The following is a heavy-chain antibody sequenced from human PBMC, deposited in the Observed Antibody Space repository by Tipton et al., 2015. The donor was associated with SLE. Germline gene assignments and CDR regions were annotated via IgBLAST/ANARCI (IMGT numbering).Heavy chain of an antibody. D-gene: IGHD1-26*01. J-gene: IGHJ2*01. Sequence: TLSLTCTVSGGSNSSGGYYWSWIRQRPGNGLEWIGSIYYSGSTYYNPSLKSRVTISVDTSKNQFSLKLSSVTAADTAVYYCARCVIHPYVGATIWYFDLWGRGTLVTVSS. CDR1: GGSNSSGGYY. CDR3: ARCVIHPYVGATIWYFDL. V-gene: IGHV4-31*03. CDR2: IYYSGST.